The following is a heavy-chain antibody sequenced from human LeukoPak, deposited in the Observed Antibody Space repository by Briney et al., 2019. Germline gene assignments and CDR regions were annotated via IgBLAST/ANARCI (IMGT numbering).Heavy chain of an antibody. CDR3: ARGGVDHYGSGTYYLMYYFDH. J-gene: IGHJ4*02. Sequence: GGSLRLSCAASGFTFNSYGMSWVRQAPGKGLEWVSGISGSGGATYYADSVKGRFTVSRDYPPNTLYLQMNSVRAEATAVYFCARGGVDHYGSGTYYLMYYFDHWGQGALVTVSS. V-gene: IGHV3-23*01. D-gene: IGHD3-10*01. CDR1: GFTFNSYG. CDR2: ISGSGGAT.